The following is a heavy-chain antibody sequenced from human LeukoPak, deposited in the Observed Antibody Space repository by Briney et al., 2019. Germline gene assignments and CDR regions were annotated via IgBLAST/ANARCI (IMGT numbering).Heavy chain of an antibody. CDR2: ITGSGTNT. Sequence: GGSLRLSCAASGFIFKNYGFRWVRQAPGKGLGWVSGITGSGTNTYYADSVKGRFTISRDNSKNTLYLQMSTLRDEDTAVYDCVMSPGTAAGNRCDPWGQGALVTVSS. D-gene: IGHD6-13*01. CDR3: VMSPGTAAGNRCDP. V-gene: IGHV3-23*01. CDR1: GFIFKNYG. J-gene: IGHJ5*02.